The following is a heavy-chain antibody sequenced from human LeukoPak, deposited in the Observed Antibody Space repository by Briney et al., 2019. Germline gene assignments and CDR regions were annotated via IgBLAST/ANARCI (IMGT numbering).Heavy chain of an antibody. D-gene: IGHD3-9*01. J-gene: IGHJ4*02. CDR2: ISSSGST. Sequence: SETLSLTCTVSGGSISSYYWSWIRQPPGKGLEWIGRISSSGSTNYNPSLKSRVTISVDTSKNQFSLKLSSVTAADTAVYYCARLTYDILTGHPSFDYWGQGTLVTVSS. CDR1: GGSISSYY. CDR3: ARLTYDILTGHPSFDY. V-gene: IGHV4-59*08.